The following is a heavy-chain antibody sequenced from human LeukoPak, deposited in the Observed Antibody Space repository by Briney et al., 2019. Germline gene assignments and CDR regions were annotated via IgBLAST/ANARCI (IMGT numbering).Heavy chain of an antibody. J-gene: IGHJ3*02. CDR3: ARGDVEMATIDAFDI. V-gene: IGHV1-69*04. Sequence: GASVKVSCKASGGTCSSYAISWVRQAPGQGLEWMGRIIPILGIANYAQKFQGRVTITADKSTSTAYMELSSLRSEDTAVYYCARGDVEMATIDAFDIWGQGTMVTVSS. CDR1: GGTCSSYA. CDR2: IIPILGIA. D-gene: IGHD5-24*01.